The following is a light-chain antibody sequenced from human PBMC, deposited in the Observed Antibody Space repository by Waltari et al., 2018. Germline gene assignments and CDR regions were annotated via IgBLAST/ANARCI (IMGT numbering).Light chain of an antibody. J-gene: IGLJ3*02. CDR3: CSYAGSYTWV. V-gene: IGLV2-11*01. CDR1: SSDVGLYKY. Sequence: QSALTQPRSVSGSPGQSVTISCTGTSSDVGLYKYVSWYQQHPDRAPNLLISDDTKRPSGVPDRSSGSKSGNTASLTISGLQAEDEADYYCCSYAGSYTWVFGGGTKLTVL. CDR2: DDT.